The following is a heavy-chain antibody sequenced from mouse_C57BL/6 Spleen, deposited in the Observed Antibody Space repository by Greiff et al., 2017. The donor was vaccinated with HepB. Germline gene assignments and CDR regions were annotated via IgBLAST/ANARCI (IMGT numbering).Heavy chain of an antibody. CDR2: IDPETGGT. CDR3: TYYYGSSYDYYAMDY. D-gene: IGHD1-1*01. J-gene: IGHJ4*01. Sequence: VQLQQSGAELVRPGASVTLSCKASGYTFTDYEMHWVKQTPVHGLEWIGAIDPETGGTAYNQKFKGKAILTADKSSSTAYMELRSLTSEDSAVYYCTYYYGSSYDYYAMDYWGQGTSVTVSP. V-gene: IGHV1-15*01. CDR1: GYTFTDYE.